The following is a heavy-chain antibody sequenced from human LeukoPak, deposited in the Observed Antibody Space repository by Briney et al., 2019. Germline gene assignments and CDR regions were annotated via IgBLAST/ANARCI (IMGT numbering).Heavy chain of an antibody. D-gene: IGHD3-10*01. J-gene: IGHJ6*04. CDR1: GFTFSIYA. CDR3: AKESGSGSYYTYYYYYGMDV. V-gene: IGHV3-23*01. Sequence: PGGSLRLSCAASGFTFSIYAMSWVRQAPGKGLEWVSAISGSGGSTYYADSVKGRFTISRDNSKNTLYLQMNSLRAEDTAVYYCAKESGSGSYYTYYYYYGMDVWGKGTTVTVSS. CDR2: ISGSGGST.